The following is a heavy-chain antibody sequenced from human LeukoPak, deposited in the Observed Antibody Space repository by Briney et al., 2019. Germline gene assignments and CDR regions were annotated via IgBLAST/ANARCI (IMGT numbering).Heavy chain of an antibody. D-gene: IGHD3-16*02. CDR1: GFTFSSYS. CDR2: ISSSSSII. Sequence: HAGRSLRLSCAASGFTFSSYSMNWVRQAPGKGLEWVSYISSSSSIIYYADSVKGRFTISRDNAKNSLYLQMNSLRAEDTAVYYCAREFTYYDYVWGSYRKEDAFDIWGQGTMVTVSS. J-gene: IGHJ3*02. V-gene: IGHV3-48*04. CDR3: AREFTYYDYVWGSYRKEDAFDI.